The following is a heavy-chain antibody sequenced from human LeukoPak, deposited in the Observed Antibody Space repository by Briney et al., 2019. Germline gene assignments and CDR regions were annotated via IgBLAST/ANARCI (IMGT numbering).Heavy chain of an antibody. D-gene: IGHD5-12*01. Sequence: ASLKVSSTASGGTFSSYAISWVREAPGQRLEWMGGIIPIFGTANYAQKFQGRVTITPDESASTAYMELSSLISEDTAMYYCASDIVATVTPLNYWGQGTLVTVSS. CDR1: GGTFSSYA. CDR3: ASDIVATVTPLNY. CDR2: IIPIFGTA. J-gene: IGHJ4*02. V-gene: IGHV1-69*01.